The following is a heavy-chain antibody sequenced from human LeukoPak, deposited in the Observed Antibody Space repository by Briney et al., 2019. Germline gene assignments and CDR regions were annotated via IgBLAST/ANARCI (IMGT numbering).Heavy chain of an antibody. D-gene: IGHD6-13*01. CDR1: GGSISSSSYY. CDR2: IYYSGST. V-gene: IGHV4-39*07. CDR3: AREDVMAAAGNFDY. Sequence: SETLSLTCTVSGGSISSSSYYWGWIRQPPGKGLEWIGSIYYSGSTYYNPSLKSRVTISLDTSKNQFSLKLSSVTAADTAVYYCAREDVMAAAGNFDYWGQGTLVTVSS. J-gene: IGHJ4*02.